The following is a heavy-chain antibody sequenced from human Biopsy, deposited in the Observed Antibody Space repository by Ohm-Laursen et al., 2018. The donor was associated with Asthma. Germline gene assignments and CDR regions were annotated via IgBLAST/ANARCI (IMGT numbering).Heavy chain of an antibody. Sequence: SDTLSLTWSVYGGSISSFYWSWIRQSPEKGLEWMGYVYWTGSTNYNPSLKSRVTMSVDTSKNRIFLELTSVTAADTAIYYCVRAVRNEQWLAPFDYWGQGKPVTVSS. CDR2: VYWTGST. D-gene: IGHD6-19*01. J-gene: IGHJ4*02. CDR3: VRAVRNEQWLAPFDY. CDR1: GGSISSFY. V-gene: IGHV4-59*07.